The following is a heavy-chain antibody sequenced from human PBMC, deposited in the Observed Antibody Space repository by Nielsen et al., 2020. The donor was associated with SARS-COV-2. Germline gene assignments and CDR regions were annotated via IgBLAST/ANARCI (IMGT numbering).Heavy chain of an antibody. J-gene: IGHJ6*02. D-gene: IGHD3-9*01. V-gene: IGHV3-30*03. Sequence: GGSLRLSCVASEISFRSYGMHWVRQAPGKGLDWVAFTSYDGRDKFYADSVRGRLIVSRDNFRNTLSLHMDSLRTEDTAVYFCARQATIYMNEVSGMDVWGQGTTVTVSS. CDR1: EISFRSYG. CDR3: ARQATIYMNEVSGMDV. CDR2: TSYDGRDK.